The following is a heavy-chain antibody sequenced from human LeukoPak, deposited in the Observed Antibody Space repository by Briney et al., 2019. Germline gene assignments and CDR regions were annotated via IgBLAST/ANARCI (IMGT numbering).Heavy chain of an antibody. CDR3: ARGLRYSYGYYDRALNGFDY. V-gene: IGHV4-34*01. D-gene: IGHD5-18*01. CDR1: GGSFSGYY. Sequence: SETLSLTCAVYGGSFSGYYWSWIRQPPGKGLEWIGEINHSGSTNYNPSLKSRVTISVDTSKNQFSLKLSSVTAADNAWYYCARGLRYSYGYYDRALNGFDYWGQGTLVTVSS. CDR2: INHSGST. J-gene: IGHJ4*02.